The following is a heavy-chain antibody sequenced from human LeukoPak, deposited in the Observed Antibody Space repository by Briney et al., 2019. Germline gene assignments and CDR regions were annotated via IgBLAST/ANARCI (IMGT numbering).Heavy chain of an antibody. J-gene: IGHJ4*02. D-gene: IGHD3-22*01. CDR2: ISYDGSNK. Sequence: GGSLRLSCAASGFTFSSYAMHWVRQAPGKGLEWVAVISYDGSNKYYADSVKGRFTISRDNSKNTLYLQMNSLRAEDTAVYYCARGDYYDSSGYYPHYFDYWGQGTLVTVSS. V-gene: IGHV3-30*04. CDR3: ARGDYYDSSGYYPHYFDY. CDR1: GFTFSSYA.